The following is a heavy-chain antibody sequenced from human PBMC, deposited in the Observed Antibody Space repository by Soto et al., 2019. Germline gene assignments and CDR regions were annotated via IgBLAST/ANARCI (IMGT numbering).Heavy chain of an antibody. J-gene: IGHJ4*02. V-gene: IGHV3-23*01. D-gene: IGHD6-19*01. Sequence: EVQLLESGGGLVQPGGSLRLSCAASGFTFSSYAMSWVRQAPGKGLEWVSGIGGSGAGTNYADSVKGRFTISRDNSKNTLYLEMRTLRAEDTAVCYCARGGGIVVAGTHLDYWGQGTLVTVSS. CDR3: ARGGGIVVAGTHLDY. CDR1: GFTFSSYA. CDR2: IGGSGAGT.